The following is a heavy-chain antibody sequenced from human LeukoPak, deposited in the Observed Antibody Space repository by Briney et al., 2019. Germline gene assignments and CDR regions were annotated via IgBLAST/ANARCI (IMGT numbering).Heavy chain of an antibody. Sequence: SETLSLTCTVSGGSISSYYWSWIRQSPGKGLEWIGYIYYSGSTNYNPSLKSRVTISVDTSKNQFSLKLSSVTAADTAVYYCARNYDFWSGYLDYWGQGTLITVSS. D-gene: IGHD3-3*01. CDR1: GGSISSYY. CDR3: ARNYDFWSGYLDY. CDR2: IYYSGST. J-gene: IGHJ4*02. V-gene: IGHV4-59*01.